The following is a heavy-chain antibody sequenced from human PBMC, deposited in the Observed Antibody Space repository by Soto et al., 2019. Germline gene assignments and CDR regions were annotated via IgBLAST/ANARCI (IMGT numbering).Heavy chain of an antibody. Sequence: XTLSLACTVSGGSLSSSSYHWGWIRQPPGKGLDWIGSIYYSGNTYYNTSLKIRVTISVDTSKKQFSLKLSSVTAADTALYYCAGYVAVAARSIDYWGQGTLGTVSS. J-gene: IGHJ4*02. V-gene: IGHV4-39*01. CDR3: AGYVAVAARSIDY. D-gene: IGHD6-19*01. CDR2: IYYSGNT. CDR1: GGSLSSSSYH.